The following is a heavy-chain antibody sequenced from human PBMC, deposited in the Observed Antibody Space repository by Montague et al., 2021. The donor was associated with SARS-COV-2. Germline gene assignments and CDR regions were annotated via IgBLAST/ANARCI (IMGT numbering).Heavy chain of an antibody. CDR1: GRSIISTSSY. J-gene: IGHJ4*02. D-gene: IGHD3-10*01. CDR3: VRVSWYYYGSGAFDY. CDR2: ISHRENT. V-gene: IGHV4-39*07. Sequence: SETLSLTCTVSGRSIISTSSYWGWIRQPPGGGLEWIGSISHRENTFYNPSLKSPVTISVDTSKNQFSLKMISATAADTGIYYCVRVSWYYYGSGAFDYWGQGTLVTVSA.